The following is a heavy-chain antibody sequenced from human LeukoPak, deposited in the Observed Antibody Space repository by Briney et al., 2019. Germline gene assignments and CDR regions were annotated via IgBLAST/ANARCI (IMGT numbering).Heavy chain of an antibody. CDR1: GFTFSSYS. D-gene: IGHD6-13*01. V-gene: IGHV3-23*01. J-gene: IGHJ5*02. Sequence: GGSLRLSCAASGFTFSSYSMNWIRQAPGKGLEWVSSISASGDATYFADSVKGRFSVSRDNSKSTMSLQMNNSRVEDTAVYSCANGPSSSWPGLNHWGQGALVSVSS. CDR2: ISASGDAT. CDR3: ANGPSSSWPGLNH.